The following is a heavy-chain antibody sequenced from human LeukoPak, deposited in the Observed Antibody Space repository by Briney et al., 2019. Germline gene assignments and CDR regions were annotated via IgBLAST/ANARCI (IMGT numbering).Heavy chain of an antibody. D-gene: IGHD5-18*01. J-gene: IGHJ4*02. CDR2: INSDGSST. CDR1: GSGFTFNNYW. CDR3: AKDDPGSYGPDDLDY. Sequence: GGSLRLSCAASGSGFTFNNYWVHWVRQAPGKGLVWVSRINSDGSSTSYADSVKGRFTISRDNAKNTLYLQMNSLRAEDTAVYYCAKDDPGSYGPDDLDYWGQGTLVTVSS. V-gene: IGHV3-74*01.